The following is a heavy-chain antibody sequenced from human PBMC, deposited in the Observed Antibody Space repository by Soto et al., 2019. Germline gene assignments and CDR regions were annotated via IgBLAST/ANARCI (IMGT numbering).Heavy chain of an antibody. J-gene: IGHJ3*02. CDR1: GFTFSSYG. V-gene: IGHV3-30*18. D-gene: IGHD1-26*01. CDR2: ISYDGSNK. CDR3: AKDRSKRLGAFDI. Sequence: QVQLVESGGGVVQPGRSLRLSCAASGFTFSSYGMHLVRQAPGKGLEWVAVISYDGSNKYYADSVKGRFTISRDNSKNTLYLQMNSLRAEDTAVYYCAKDRSKRLGAFDIWGQGTMVTVSS.